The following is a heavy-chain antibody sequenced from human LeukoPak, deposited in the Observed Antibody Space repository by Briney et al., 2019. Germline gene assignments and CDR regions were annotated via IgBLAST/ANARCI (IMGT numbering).Heavy chain of an antibody. CDR3: ARGGAARLHFQN. V-gene: IGHV4-59*01. J-gene: IGHJ1*01. CDR2: IYHSGST. CDR1: GGSISTYY. Sequence: SSETLSLTCTVSGGSISTYYWNWIRQPPGKGLEWIGYIYHSGSTNYNPSLQSRVTISVDTSKNQFSLNLNSVTAADTAVYYCARGGAARLHFQNWGQGTLVTVSS. D-gene: IGHD6-6*01.